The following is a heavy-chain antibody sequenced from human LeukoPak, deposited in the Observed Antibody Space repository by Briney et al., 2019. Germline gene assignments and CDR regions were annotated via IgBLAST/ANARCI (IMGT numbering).Heavy chain of an antibody. CDR1: GGSIASASNY. CDR2: IYYSGGT. V-gene: IGHV4-39*01. CDR3: ARQNFGVVIKWFDP. D-gene: IGHD3-3*01. J-gene: IGHJ5*02. Sequence: PSETLSLTCTVSGGSIASASNYWGWIRRPPGKGLEWIGYIYYSGGTNYNPSLKSRVTISIDTSKNQFSLKLSSVTAADTAVYYCARQNFGVVIKWFDPWGQGTLVTVSS.